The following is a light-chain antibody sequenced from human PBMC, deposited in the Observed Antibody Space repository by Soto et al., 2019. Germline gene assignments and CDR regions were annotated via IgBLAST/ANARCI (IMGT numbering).Light chain of an antibody. CDR1: QSVTSSF. CDR2: GAS. Sequence: EIVLTQSPGTLSLSPGERATLSCRASQSVTSSFLAWYQHKVGQAPRLLIYGASSRATGVPDRFSGSGSGTDFTLTISRLEPEDFAMYYCQQYGSSPPVTVGGGTKVEIK. V-gene: IGKV3-20*01. CDR3: QQYGSSPPVT. J-gene: IGKJ4*01.